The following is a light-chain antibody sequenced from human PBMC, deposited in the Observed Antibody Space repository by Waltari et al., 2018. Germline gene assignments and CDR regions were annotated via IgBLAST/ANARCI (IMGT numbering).Light chain of an antibody. CDR3: MQSTHWPPWT. CDR2: MVA. V-gene: IGKV2-30*02. Sequence: DVVMTQSPLSLPVTLGQPASISCRSSERLVHTDGNIYLHWFQQRPGQTPRRLIYMVAQLDSGVPDRFSGSGSGTDFTLKTSRVEGEDVGIYYCMQSTHWPPWTFGQGTKVEIK. CDR1: ERLVHTDGNIY. J-gene: IGKJ1*01.